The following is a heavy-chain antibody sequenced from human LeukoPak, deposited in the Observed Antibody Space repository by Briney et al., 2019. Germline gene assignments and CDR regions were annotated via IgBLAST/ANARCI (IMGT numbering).Heavy chain of an antibody. Sequence: GGSLRLSCAASGFTFSSYGMHWVRQAPGKGLEWVAVIWYDGSNKYYADSVKGRFTISRDNSKNTLYLQMNILIAEDTAVYYCSRDLGTAMDNFDYWGQGTLVTVSS. CDR2: IWYDGSNK. J-gene: IGHJ4*02. D-gene: IGHD5-18*01. V-gene: IGHV3-33*01. CDR1: GFTFSSYG. CDR3: SRDLGTAMDNFDY.